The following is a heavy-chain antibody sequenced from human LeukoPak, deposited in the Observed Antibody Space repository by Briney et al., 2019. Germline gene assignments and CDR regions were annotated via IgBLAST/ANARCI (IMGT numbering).Heavy chain of an antibody. CDR2: IKQDGSEK. Sequence: GGSLRLSCAASGFTFSKFWMTWVRQAPGKGLDWVANIKQDGSEKYYVDSVEGRFTISRDNAKNSLYLQMNSLRAEDTAVYYCARTGPFDYWGQGTLVTVSS. CDR1: GFTFSKFW. J-gene: IGHJ4*02. CDR3: ARTGPFDY. D-gene: IGHD1-14*01. V-gene: IGHV3-7*04.